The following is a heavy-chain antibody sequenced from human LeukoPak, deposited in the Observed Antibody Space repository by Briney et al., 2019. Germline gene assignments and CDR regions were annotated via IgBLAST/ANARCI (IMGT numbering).Heavy chain of an antibody. Sequence: GGSLRLSCAASGLTFNKTSMSWVRQSPGKGLEWVSAIGVSAGSTYYADFAKGRFTISRDNSKNTVYLQMNNLSAEDTAVYYCVGKEYSLGYYFDDWGRGTLVTVSS. D-gene: IGHD4-11*01. CDR1: GLTFNKTS. V-gene: IGHV3-23*01. CDR2: IGVSAGST. CDR3: VGKEYSLGYYFDD. J-gene: IGHJ4*02.